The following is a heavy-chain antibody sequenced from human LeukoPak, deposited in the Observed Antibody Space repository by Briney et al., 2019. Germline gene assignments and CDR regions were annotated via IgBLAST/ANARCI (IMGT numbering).Heavy chain of an antibody. CDR3: ARAPRGYCSGGSCTPPDAFDI. D-gene: IGHD2-15*01. Sequence: GASVKVSCKASGYTFTSYDINWVRQATGQGLEWTGWMNPNSGNTGYAQKFQGRVTITRNTSISTAYMELSSLRSEDTAVYYCARAPRGYCSGGSCTPPDAFDIWGQGTMVTVSS. CDR2: MNPNSGNT. CDR1: GYTFTSYD. V-gene: IGHV1-8*03. J-gene: IGHJ3*02.